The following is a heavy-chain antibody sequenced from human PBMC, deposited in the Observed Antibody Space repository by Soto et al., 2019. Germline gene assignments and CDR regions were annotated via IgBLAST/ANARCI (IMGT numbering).Heavy chain of an antibody. CDR2: IRNKGNNYAT. D-gene: IGHD5-18*01. CDR3: TSRRDWTAVDPLDY. Sequence: GGSLRLSCAASGFTFSDSAMHWVRQASGKGLEWVGRIRNKGNNYATAYTASVKGRFTISRDDSKNTVYLQMNSLKIDDTAVYYCTSRRDWTAVDPLDYWGMGTLVTVSS. V-gene: IGHV3-73*01. J-gene: IGHJ4*02. CDR1: GFTFSDSA.